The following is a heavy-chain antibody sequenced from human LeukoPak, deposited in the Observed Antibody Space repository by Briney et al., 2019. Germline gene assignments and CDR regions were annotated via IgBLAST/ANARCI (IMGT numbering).Heavy chain of an antibody. V-gene: IGHV3-23*01. CDR2: ISGSGVST. D-gene: IGHD6-13*01. CDR3: ARDLGKTIAAAGTFDY. Sequence: PGGSLRLSCAASGFTFSSYAMSWVRRAPGKGLEWVSAISGSGVSTYYADSVKGRFTISRDNAKNSLYLQMNSLRDEDTAVYYCARDLGKTIAAAGTFDYWGQGTLVTVSS. J-gene: IGHJ4*02. CDR1: GFTFSSYA.